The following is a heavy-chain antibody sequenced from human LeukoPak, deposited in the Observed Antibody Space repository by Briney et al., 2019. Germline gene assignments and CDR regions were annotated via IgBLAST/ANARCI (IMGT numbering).Heavy chain of an antibody. CDR1: GFSFSASA. V-gene: IGHV3-73*01. CDR2: IRSKGNSYAT. Sequence: GGSLRLSCAASGFSFSASAMHWVRQASGKGLEWVGRIRSKGNSYATEYGASVKGRFTISRDDSKNTAYLQMNSLKTEDTAVYYCAKTKHSSGWYGYWGQGTLVTVSS. D-gene: IGHD6-19*01. J-gene: IGHJ4*02. CDR3: AKTKHSSGWYGY.